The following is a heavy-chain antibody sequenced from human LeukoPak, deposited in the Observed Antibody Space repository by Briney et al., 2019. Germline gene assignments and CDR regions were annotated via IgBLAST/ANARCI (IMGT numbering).Heavy chain of an antibody. D-gene: IGHD3-3*01. CDR1: GYTLTELS. J-gene: IGHJ4*02. CDR2: FDPEDGET. Sequence: ASVKVSCKVSGYTLTELSMHWVQQAPGKGLEWMGGFDPEDGETIYAQKFLGRVTMTEDTSTDTAYMELSSLRSEDTAVYYCATRYDFWSGYNLYYFDYWGQGTLVTVSS. CDR3: ATRYDFWSGYNLYYFDY. V-gene: IGHV1-24*01.